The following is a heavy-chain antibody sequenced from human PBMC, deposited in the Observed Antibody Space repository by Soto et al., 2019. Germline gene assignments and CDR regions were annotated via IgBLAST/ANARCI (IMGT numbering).Heavy chain of an antibody. V-gene: IGHV3-23*01. J-gene: IGHJ4*02. CDR3: AKEGGHRHCGGRRCYLDFGY. CDR1: GFTFSNYA. Sequence: GGSLRLSCAASGFTFSNYAMRWVRQAPGKGLEWVAHISGSGGTTYYSDSVKGRFTISRDTSKNTLYLQINSLRVEDTAVYYCAKEGGHRHCGGRRCYLDFGYSGQGTRVTVSS. CDR2: ISGSGGTT. D-gene: IGHD2-15*01.